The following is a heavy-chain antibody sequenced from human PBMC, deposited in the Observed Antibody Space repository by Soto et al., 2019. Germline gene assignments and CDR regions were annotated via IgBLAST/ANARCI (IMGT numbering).Heavy chain of an antibody. CDR1: GGSISSYY. CDR2: IYYSGST. D-gene: IGHD3-16*02. J-gene: IGHJ3*02. V-gene: IGHV4-59*01. CDR3: ARDLWNYDYVWGSYRYSYAFDI. Sequence: QVQLQESGPGLVKPSETLSLTCTVSGGSISSYYWSWIRQPPGKGLEWIGYIYYSGSTNYNPSLKSRVTISVDTSKHQFSLKLSSVTAADTAVYYCARDLWNYDYVWGSYRYSYAFDIWGQGTMVTVSS.